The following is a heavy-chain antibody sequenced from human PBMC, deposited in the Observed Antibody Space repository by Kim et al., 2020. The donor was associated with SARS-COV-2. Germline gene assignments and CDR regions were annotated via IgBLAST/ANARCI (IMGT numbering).Heavy chain of an antibody. CDR3: AKVSPYYPDAFDI. V-gene: IGHV3-23*01. Sequence: YADSGEGRFNNARDNSKTTLYLQMNSLSAEDTAVYYCAKVSPYYPDAFDIWGQGTMVTVSS. D-gene: IGHD1-26*01. J-gene: IGHJ3*02.